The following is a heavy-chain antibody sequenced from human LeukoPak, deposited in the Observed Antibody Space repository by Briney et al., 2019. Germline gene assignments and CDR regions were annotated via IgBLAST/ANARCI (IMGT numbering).Heavy chain of an antibody. CDR2: IYTSGST. J-gene: IGHJ4*02. D-gene: IGHD5-18*01. V-gene: IGHV4-4*07. Sequence: SETLSLTCTVSGGSISSYYWSWIRQPAGKGLEWIGRIYTSGSTNYNPSLKSRVTTSVDTSKNQFSLRLSSVTAADTAVYYCARENDRYGRIDYWGQGTQVTVSS. CDR1: GGSISSYY. CDR3: ARENDRYGRIDY.